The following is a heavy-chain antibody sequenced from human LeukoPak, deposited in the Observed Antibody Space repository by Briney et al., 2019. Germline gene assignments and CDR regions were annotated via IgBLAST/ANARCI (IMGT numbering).Heavy chain of an antibody. CDR1: GFTVSSNY. D-gene: IGHD3-10*02. V-gene: IGHV3-66*02. CDR3: ARTYVRSWSDP. CDR2: IYSGGST. J-gene: IGHJ5*02. Sequence: GGPLRLSCAASGFTVSSNYMSWVRQAPGKGLEWVSVIYSGGSTYYADSVKGRFTIPRDNSKNTLYLQMNSLRAEDTAVYYCARTYVRSWSDPWGQGTLVTVSS.